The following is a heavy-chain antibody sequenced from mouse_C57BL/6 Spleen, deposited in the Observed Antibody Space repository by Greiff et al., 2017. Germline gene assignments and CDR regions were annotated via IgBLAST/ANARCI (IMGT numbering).Heavy chain of an antibody. CDR1: GFTFSSYA. CDR3: TRNYGSSHGYFDV. V-gene: IGHV5-9-1*02. J-gene: IGHJ1*03. CDR2: ISSGGDYI. D-gene: IGHD1-1*01. Sequence: EVMLVESGEGLVKPGGSLKLSCAASGFTFSSYAMSWVRQTPEKRLEWVAYISSGGDYIYYADTVKGRFTISRDNARNTLYLQMSSLKSEDTAMYYCTRNYGSSHGYFDVWGTGTTVTVSS.